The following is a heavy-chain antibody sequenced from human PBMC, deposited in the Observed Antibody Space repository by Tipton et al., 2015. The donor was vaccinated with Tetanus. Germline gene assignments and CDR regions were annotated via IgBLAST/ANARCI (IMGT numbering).Heavy chain of an antibody. V-gene: IGHV3-15*07. CDR2: IKNKADGGTT. D-gene: IGHD3-9*01. J-gene: IGHJ4*02. CDR1: GLFFKNAW. CDR3: TTSGMVGSGYRVNY. Sequence: SLRLSCTTSGLFFKNAWMHWVRQAPGKGLEWVGRIKNKADGGTTDNSARVKDRFSISRDDAKDTLYLQMNSLETEDSAVYYCTTSGMVGSGYRVNYGGRGTLVVVSS.